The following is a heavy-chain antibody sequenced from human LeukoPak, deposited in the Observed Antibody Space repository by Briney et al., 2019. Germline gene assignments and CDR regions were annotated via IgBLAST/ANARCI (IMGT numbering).Heavy chain of an antibody. D-gene: IGHD3-22*01. CDR1: GCTFTGYY. CDR3: ARDSSGSCDY. J-gene: IGHJ4*02. V-gene: IGHV1-2*02. Sequence: GASVKVSCKASGCTFTGYYMHWVRQAPGQGLECMGWINPNSGGTNYAQEFQGRVTMTRDTSISTAYMELSRLRSDDTAVYYCARDSSGSCDYWGQGTLVTVSS. CDR2: INPNSGGT.